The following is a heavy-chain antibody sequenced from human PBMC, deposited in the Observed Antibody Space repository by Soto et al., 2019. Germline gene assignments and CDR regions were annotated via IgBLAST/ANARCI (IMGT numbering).Heavy chain of an antibody. Sequence: EVQLVESGGGLVQPGGSLRLSCAASGFTFSSYTMNWVRQAPGKGLEWVSYISSSSSTIYYADSVKGRFTISRDNAKNSLYLQMNSLRVEDTAVYYCAREGYPFDYWGQGTLVTVSS. CDR3: AREGYPFDY. CDR1: GFTFSSYT. CDR2: ISSSSSTI. J-gene: IGHJ4*02. V-gene: IGHV3-48*01. D-gene: IGHD5-12*01.